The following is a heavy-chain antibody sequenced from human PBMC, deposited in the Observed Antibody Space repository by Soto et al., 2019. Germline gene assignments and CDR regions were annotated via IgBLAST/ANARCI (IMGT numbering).Heavy chain of an antibody. D-gene: IGHD2-8*02. J-gene: IGHJ4*02. CDR1: GYTFITYG. V-gene: IGHV1-18*04. CDR3: ARDYTGRGYFDH. Sequence: QVQLVQSGAEMKNPGASVKVSCKAPGYTFITYGISWVRQAPGQGLEWLGWINTYSDRTNYAQEFQGRVSMTTEKSTSTVYMELRSLRSGDTALYYCARDYTGRGYFDHWGQGSLVTVSS. CDR2: INTYSDRT.